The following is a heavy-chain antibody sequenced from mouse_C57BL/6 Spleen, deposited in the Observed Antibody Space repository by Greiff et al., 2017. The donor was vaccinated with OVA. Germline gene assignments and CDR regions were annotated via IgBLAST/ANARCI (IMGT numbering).Heavy chain of an antibody. CDR2: IYPRDGST. CDR3: ATYCDGSSDDWYFDV. CDR1: GYTFTSYD. Sequence: QVQLQQSGPELVKPGASVKLSCKASGYTFTSYDINWVKQRPGQGLEWIGWIYPRDGSTKYNEKFKGKATLTVDTSSSTAYMELHSLTSEDFAVYICATYCDGSSDDWYFDVWGTGTTVTVSS. J-gene: IGHJ1*03. V-gene: IGHV1-85*01. D-gene: IGHD1-1*01.